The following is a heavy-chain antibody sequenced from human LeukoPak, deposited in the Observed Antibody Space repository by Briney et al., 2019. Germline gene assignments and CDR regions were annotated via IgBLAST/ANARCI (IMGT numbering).Heavy chain of an antibody. Sequence: ASVKVSCKVSGYTLTELSMHWVRQAPGKGLEWMGGFDPEDGETIYAQKFQGRVTMTRDTSTSTVYMELSSLRSEDTAVYYCARDLRRSSWLPLSGYYYYYMDVWGKGTTVTISS. J-gene: IGHJ6*03. CDR3: ARDLRRSSWLPLSGYYYYYMDV. V-gene: IGHV1-24*01. CDR1: GYTLTELS. CDR2: FDPEDGET. D-gene: IGHD6-13*01.